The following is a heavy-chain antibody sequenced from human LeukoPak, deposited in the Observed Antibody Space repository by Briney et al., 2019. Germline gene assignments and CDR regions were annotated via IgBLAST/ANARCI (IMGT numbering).Heavy chain of an antibody. CDR1: VFTFSSYW. Sequence: GGSLRLSCAASVFTFSSYWMHWVRQAPGKGLLWVSRINSDGSSTSYADSVKGRFTISRDNAKNTLYLQMNSLRAEDTAVYYCAKNYYDSSGYYYDDAFDIWGQGTMVTVSS. V-gene: IGHV3-74*01. CDR2: INSDGSST. CDR3: AKNYYDSSGYYYDDAFDI. D-gene: IGHD3-22*01. J-gene: IGHJ3*02.